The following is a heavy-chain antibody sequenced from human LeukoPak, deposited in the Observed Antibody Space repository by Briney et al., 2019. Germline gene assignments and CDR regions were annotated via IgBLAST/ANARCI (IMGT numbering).Heavy chain of an antibody. J-gene: IGHJ4*02. CDR3: ASYLVGYGSGSYYNEGNFDY. D-gene: IGHD3-10*01. CDR1: GFTFSGSS. V-gene: IGHV3-7*01. Sequence: GGSLRLSCAASGFTFSGSSMHWVRQAPGKGLEWVANIKQDGSEKYYVDSVKGRFTISRDNAKNSLYLQMNSLRAEDTAVYYCASYLVGYGSGSYYNEGNFDYWGQGTLVTVSS. CDR2: IKQDGSEK.